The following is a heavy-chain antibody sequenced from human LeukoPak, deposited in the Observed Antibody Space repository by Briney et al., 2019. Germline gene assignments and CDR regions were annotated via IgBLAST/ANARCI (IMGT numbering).Heavy chain of an antibody. CDR2: INPNSGGT. D-gene: IGHD6-6*01. V-gene: IGHV1-2*02. J-gene: IGHJ4*02. CDR1: VYTFTGYY. CDR3: ARERKALAARSTYFDY. Sequence: GASVKVSCKASVYTFTGYYMHWVRQAPGQGLEWMGWINPNSGGTNYAQKFQGRVTMTRDTSISTAYMELSRLRSDDTAVYYCARERKALAARSTYFDYWGQGTLVTVSS.